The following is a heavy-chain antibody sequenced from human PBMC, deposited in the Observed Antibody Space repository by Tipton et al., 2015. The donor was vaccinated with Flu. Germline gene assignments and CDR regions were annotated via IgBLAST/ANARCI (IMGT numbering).Heavy chain of an antibody. CDR3: ARNEHMGPYDY. D-gene: IGHD1-1*01. CDR1: GGSITNYH. CDR2: IHYSGTT. Sequence: TLSLTCSVSGGSITNYHWGWIRQPPGKGPEWIGGIHYSGTTYYTPSLKSRVTVSVDTSKNQFSLWLSSVTAADTAVYYCARNEHMGPYDYWGQGSLVTVSS. V-gene: IGHV4-39*07. J-gene: IGHJ4*02.